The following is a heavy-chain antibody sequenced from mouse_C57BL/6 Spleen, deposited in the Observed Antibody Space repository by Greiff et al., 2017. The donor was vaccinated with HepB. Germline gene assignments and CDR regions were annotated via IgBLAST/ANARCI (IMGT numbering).Heavy chain of an antibody. CDR1: GFTFSDYG. CDR2: ISSGSSTI. Sequence: DVMLVESGGGLVKPGGSLKLSCAASGFTFSDYGMHWVRQAPEKGLEWVAYISSGSSTIYYADTVKGRFTISRDNAKNTLFLQMTSLRSEDTAMYYCARYGHYAMDYWGQGTSVTVSS. D-gene: IGHD1-1*02. V-gene: IGHV5-17*01. CDR3: ARYGHYAMDY. J-gene: IGHJ4*01.